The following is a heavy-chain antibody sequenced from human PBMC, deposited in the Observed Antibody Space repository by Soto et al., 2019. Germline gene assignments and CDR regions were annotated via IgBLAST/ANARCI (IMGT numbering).Heavy chain of an antibody. J-gene: IGHJ4*02. Sequence: QLQLQESGSGLVKPSQTLSLTCAVSGGSISSGGYSWSWIRQPPGKRLEWIGYIHHSGSTYYNPSLKSRVTISVDRSKNQFSLKLSSVTAADTAVYYCARGGDTAMVTSFDYWGQGTLDTVSS. V-gene: IGHV4-30-2*01. D-gene: IGHD5-18*01. CDR1: GGSISSGGYS. CDR3: ARGGDTAMVTSFDY. CDR2: IHHSGST.